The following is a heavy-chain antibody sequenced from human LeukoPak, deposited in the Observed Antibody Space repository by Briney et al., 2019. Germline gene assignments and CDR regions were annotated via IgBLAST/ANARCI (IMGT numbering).Heavy chain of an antibody. CDR3: ARDSAGDYPD. J-gene: IGHJ4*02. CDR2: IQTSWST. CDR1: GDSISTARYF. D-gene: IGHD4-17*01. V-gene: IGHV4-61*02. Sequence: SETLSLTCTVSGDSISTARYFWSWIRQPAGKGLEWIGRIQTSWSTKYSPSLKSRVTISLDTSKNQFSLKLSSVTAADTAVYYCARDSAGDYPDWGQGTLVTVSS.